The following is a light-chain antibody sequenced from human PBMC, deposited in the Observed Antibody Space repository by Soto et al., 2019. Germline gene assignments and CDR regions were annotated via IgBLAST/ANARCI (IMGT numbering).Light chain of an antibody. J-gene: IGKJ1*01. CDR3: QHYGASLWT. V-gene: IGKV3-20*01. CDR1: QSVSSSY. CDR2: GAS. Sequence: EIVLTQSPGTLSLSPGERATLSCRASQSVSSSYLAWYQQKPGQAPRLLIYGASSRATGIPDRFSGSGSGTDFTLTISRLGPEDFAVYYCQHYGASLWTCAQGPRVDIK.